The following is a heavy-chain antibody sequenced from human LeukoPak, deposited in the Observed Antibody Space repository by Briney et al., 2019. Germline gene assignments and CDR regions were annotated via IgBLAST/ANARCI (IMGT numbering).Heavy chain of an antibody. D-gene: IGHD3-22*01. CDR2: IYYSGST. V-gene: IGHV4-39*01. Sequence: PSETLSLTCTVSGGSISRSSYYWGWIRQPPGKGLDWIGSIYYSGSTYYNPSLKSRVTISVDTSKNQFSLKLNSVTAADTAVYYCGYDSSGYYSSFDYWGQGTLVTVSS. J-gene: IGHJ4*02. CDR1: GGSISRSSYY. CDR3: GYDSSGYYSSFDY.